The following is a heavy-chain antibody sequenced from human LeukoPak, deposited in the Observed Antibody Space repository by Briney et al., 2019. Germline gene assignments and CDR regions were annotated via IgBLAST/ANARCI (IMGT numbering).Heavy chain of an antibody. V-gene: IGHV4-59*01. CDR1: GGSITSYY. CDR2: IYYSGST. Sequence: SETLSLTCTVSGGSITSYYWSWIRQPPGKGLECIGYIYYSGSTYYNPSLKSRVTISVDTSKNQFSLKLSSVTAADTAVYYCARVRRDGYNSPDYWGQGTLVPVSS. D-gene: IGHD5-24*01. J-gene: IGHJ4*02. CDR3: ARVRRDGYNSPDY.